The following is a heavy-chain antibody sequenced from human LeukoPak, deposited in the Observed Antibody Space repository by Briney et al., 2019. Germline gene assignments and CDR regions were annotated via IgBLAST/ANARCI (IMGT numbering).Heavy chain of an antibody. CDR2: IYYSGST. J-gene: IGHJ6*02. Sequence: SKTLSLTCTVSGGSINSYYWSWIRQPPGKGLDWIGYIYYSGSTNYNPSLKSRVTISVDTSKNQFFLKLSSVTAADTAVYYCARVLMGYSYGSPDANYYYGMDVWGQGTTVTVSS. CDR1: GGSINSYY. CDR3: ARVLMGYSYGSPDANYYYGMDV. V-gene: IGHV4-59*01. D-gene: IGHD5-18*01.